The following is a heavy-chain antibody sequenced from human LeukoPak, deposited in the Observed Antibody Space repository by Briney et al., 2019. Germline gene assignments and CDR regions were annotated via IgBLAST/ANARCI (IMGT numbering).Heavy chain of an antibody. CDR1: GGSISSGGYY. Sequence: SQTLSLTCTVSGGSISSGGYYWSWIRQPPGKGLEWIGYIYHSGSTYYNPSLKSRVTTSVDTSKNQFSLKLSSVTAADTAVYYCARLGYCSSTSCYHFDYWGQGTLVTVSS. CDR2: IYHSGST. D-gene: IGHD2-2*01. J-gene: IGHJ4*02. CDR3: ARLGYCSSTSCYHFDY. V-gene: IGHV4-30-2*03.